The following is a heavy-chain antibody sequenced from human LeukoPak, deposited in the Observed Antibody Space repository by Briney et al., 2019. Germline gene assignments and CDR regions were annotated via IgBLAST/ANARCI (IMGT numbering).Heavy chain of an antibody. D-gene: IGHD1-1*01. J-gene: IGHJ5*02. V-gene: IGHV3-74*01. CDR2: INSDGSST. CDR3: AKSEWKLNWFNP. Sequence: GGSLRLSCAASGFTFSSYWMHWVRQAPGKGLVWVSRINSDGSSTSYADSVKGRFTISRDNAKNTLYLQMNSLRAEDTAVYYCAKSEWKLNWFNPWGQGTLVTVSS. CDR1: GFTFSSYW.